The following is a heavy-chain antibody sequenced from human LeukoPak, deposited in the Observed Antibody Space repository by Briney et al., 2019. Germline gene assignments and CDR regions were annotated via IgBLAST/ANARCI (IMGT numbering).Heavy chain of an antibody. Sequence: ASVKASCKASGYTFTGYYMHWVRQAPGQGLEWMGWINPNSGGTNYAQKFQGRVTMTRDTSISTAYMELSRLRSDDTAVYYCARAYYDFWSGYDYYYYMDVWGKGTTVTVSS. V-gene: IGHV1-2*02. CDR1: GYTFTGYY. CDR3: ARAYYDFWSGYDYYYYMDV. J-gene: IGHJ6*03. D-gene: IGHD3-3*01. CDR2: INPNSGGT.